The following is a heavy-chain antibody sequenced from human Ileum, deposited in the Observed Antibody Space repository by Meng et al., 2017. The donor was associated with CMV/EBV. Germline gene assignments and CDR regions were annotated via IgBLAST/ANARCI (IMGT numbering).Heavy chain of an antibody. CDR3: TRGDGDHSSKFDY. Sequence: QVQLVQSGSELRGPGASVYISCTTSGYSFITYGINWVRQAPGQRREWMGWINTNTGNPTYAQDFTGRFVFSLDTSVSTTYLQINSLRTEDSAVYYCTRGDGDHSSKFDYWGQGTLVTVSS. CDR1: GYSFITYG. CDR2: INTNTGNP. V-gene: IGHV7-4-1*02. D-gene: IGHD5-24*01. J-gene: IGHJ4*02.